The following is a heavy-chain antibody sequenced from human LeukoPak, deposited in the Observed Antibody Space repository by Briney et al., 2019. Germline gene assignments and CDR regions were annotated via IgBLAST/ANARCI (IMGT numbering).Heavy chain of an antibody. V-gene: IGHV4-59*05. J-gene: IGHJ4*02. CDR1: GGSISSYY. CDR3: VGGRLYYDILTGYYPSQFDY. Sequence: SETLSLTCTVSGGSISSYYWSWIRQPPGKGLEWIGSIYYSGSTYYNPSLKSRVTISVDTSKNQFSLKLSSVTAADTAVYYCVGGRLYYDILTGYYPSQFDYWGQGTLVTVSS. CDR2: IYYSGST. D-gene: IGHD3-9*01.